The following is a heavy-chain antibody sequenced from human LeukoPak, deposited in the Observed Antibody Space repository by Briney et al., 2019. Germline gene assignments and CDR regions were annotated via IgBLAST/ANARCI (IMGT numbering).Heavy chain of an antibody. Sequence: GGSLRLSCAASGFTFNNYWMHWVRQAPGKGLEWVSAISGSGGSTYYADSVKGRFTISRDNSKNTLYLQMNSLRAEDTAVYYCAKDAGYSGYGDYWGQGTLVTVSS. CDR1: GFTFNNYW. J-gene: IGHJ4*02. CDR2: ISGSGGST. CDR3: AKDAGYSGYGDY. D-gene: IGHD5-12*01. V-gene: IGHV3-23*01.